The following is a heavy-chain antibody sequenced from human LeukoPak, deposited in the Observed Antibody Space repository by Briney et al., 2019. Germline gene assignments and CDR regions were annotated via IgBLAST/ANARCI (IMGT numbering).Heavy chain of an antibody. V-gene: IGHV4-34*01. J-gene: IGHJ4*02. CDR2: INHSGST. Sequence: SETLSLTCAVYGXSFSGYYWSWIRQPPGKGLEWIGEINHSGSTNYNPSLKSRVTISVDTSKNQFSLKLSSVTAADTAVYYCARGREIDYWGQGTLVTVSS. CDR3: ARGREIDY. CDR1: GXSFSGYY.